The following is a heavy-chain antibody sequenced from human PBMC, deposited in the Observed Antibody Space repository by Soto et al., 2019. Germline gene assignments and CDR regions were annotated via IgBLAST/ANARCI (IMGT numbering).Heavy chain of an antibody. J-gene: IGHJ4*02. CDR2: ITGSGDNT. D-gene: IGHD5-12*01. V-gene: IGHV3-23*01. Sequence: GGSLRLSCVASGFSFNYYAMNWVRQAPGKGLEWVSGITGSGDNTYHADSVKGRFTISRDRSKNTLYLHMNSLRAEDTALYYCAKSVALYYFDFWGQGTRVTVSS. CDR3: AKSVALYYFDF. CDR1: GFSFNYYA.